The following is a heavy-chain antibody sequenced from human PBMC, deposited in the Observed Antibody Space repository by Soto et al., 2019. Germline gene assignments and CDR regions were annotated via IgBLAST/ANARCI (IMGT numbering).Heavy chain of an antibody. D-gene: IGHD3-22*01. CDR1: GGTFSSYA. V-gene: IGHV1-69*01. CDR3: ARNIVVVTYYYYYGMDV. J-gene: IGHJ6*02. Sequence: QVQLVQSGAEVKKPGSSVKVSCKASGGTFSSYAISWVRQAPGQGLEWMGGIIPIFGTANYAQKFQGRVTITEDESTSTAYMKLNSLRSEDTAVYYCARNIVVVTYYYYYGMDVWGQGTTVTVSS. CDR2: IIPIFGTA.